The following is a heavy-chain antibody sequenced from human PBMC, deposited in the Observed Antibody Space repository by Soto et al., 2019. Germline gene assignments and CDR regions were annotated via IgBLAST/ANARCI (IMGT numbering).Heavy chain of an antibody. CDR2: IYPGDSDT. CDR3: ARHNPTHCTNGVCYTGNYGMDV. J-gene: IGHJ6*02. Sequence: PGESLKISCKGSGYSFTSYWIGWVRQMPGKVLEWMGIIYPGDSDTRYSPSFQGQVTISADKSISTAYLQWSSLKASDTAMYCCARHNPTHCTNGVCYTGNYGMDVWGQGTTVPVSS. D-gene: IGHD2-8*01. V-gene: IGHV5-51*01. CDR1: GYSFTSYW.